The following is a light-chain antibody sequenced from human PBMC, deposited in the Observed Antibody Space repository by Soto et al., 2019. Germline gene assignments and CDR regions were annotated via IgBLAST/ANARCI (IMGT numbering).Light chain of an antibody. CDR1: QTISNY. CDR3: QQSYNTPRT. J-gene: IGKJ1*01. Sequence: DIQMTQSPSSLSASIGDRVTITCRASQTISNYLNWYQQKPGKAPKLLIYAASSLQSGVPSRFSGSGSGTDFTLTISPLQPEDFATYYCQQSYNTPRTFGQGTKVDIK. V-gene: IGKV1-39*01. CDR2: AAS.